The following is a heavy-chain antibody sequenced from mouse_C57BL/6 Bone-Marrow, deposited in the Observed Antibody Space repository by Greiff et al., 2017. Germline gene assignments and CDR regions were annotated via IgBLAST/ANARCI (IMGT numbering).Heavy chain of an antibody. CDR2: INPNNGGT. J-gene: IGHJ1*03. V-gene: IGHV1-18*01. D-gene: IGHD1-1*01. CDR3: ARRGYYGNSFPWDFDV. CDR1: GYTFTDYN. Sequence: EVQLQQSGPELVKPGASVKIPCKASGYTFTDYNMDWVKQSHGKSLEWIGDINPNNGGTIYNQKFKGKATLTVDKSSSTAYMELRSLTSDDTAVYYCARRGYYGNSFPWDFDVWGTGTTVTVSS.